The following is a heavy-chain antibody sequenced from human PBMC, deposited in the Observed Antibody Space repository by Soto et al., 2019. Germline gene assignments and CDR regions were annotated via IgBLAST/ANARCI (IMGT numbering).Heavy chain of an antibody. V-gene: IGHV4-31*03. CDR1: GGSISSGGYY. J-gene: IGHJ5*02. CDR2: IYNSGST. CDR3: ARDPAP. Sequence: QVQLQESGPGLVKPSQTLSLTCTVSGGSISSGGYYWSWIRQHPGKGLEWIGYIYNSGSTYYNPSHLSRVLLSADTSKNQFSLKLSSVTAADPDVYYCARDPAPWGQGTLVTVSS.